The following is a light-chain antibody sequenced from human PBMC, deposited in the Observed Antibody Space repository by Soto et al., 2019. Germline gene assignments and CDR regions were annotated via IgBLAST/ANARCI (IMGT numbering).Light chain of an antibody. CDR2: DAS. J-gene: IGKJ5*01. V-gene: IGKV1-33*01. CDR1: QDIRKF. CDR3: QQYEIYPIT. Sequence: DIQMTQSPSSLSASVGDRVTITCQASQDIRKFLNWYQQKPGKAPKLLIYDASNMETGVPSRFSGSGSGTDFTFTISSLQPEDIATYYCQQYEIYPITFGQGTRLDIK.